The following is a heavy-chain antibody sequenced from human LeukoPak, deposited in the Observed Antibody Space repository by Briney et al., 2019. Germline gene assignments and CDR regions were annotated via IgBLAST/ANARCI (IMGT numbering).Heavy chain of an antibody. J-gene: IGHJ4*02. CDR1: GYTFTSYY. CDR3: ARGGSPHCDILTGIYYFDY. Sequence: GASVKVSCKASGYTFTSYYMHWVRRAPGQGLEWMGIINPSGGSTNYAQKLQGRVTMTTDTSTSTAYMELRSLRSDDTAVYYCARGGSPHCDILTGIYYFDYWGQGTLVTVSS. D-gene: IGHD3-9*01. V-gene: IGHV1-46*01. CDR2: INPSGGST.